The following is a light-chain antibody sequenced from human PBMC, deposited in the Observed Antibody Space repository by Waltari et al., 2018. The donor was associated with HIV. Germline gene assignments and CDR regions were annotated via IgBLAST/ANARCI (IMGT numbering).Light chain of an antibody. J-gene: IGLJ3*02. CDR3: TSYGGRNNRVL. CDR1: RSDVGNYAY. CDR2: EVN. Sequence: QYALTQPPSASGSPEQSVTISCTGTRSDVGNYAYVSWYQQHPGKAPKLLIYEVNKRPSGVPARFSGSKSGDTASLTVAGLQAEDEADYYCTSYGGRNNRVLFGGGTRLTVL. V-gene: IGLV2-8*01.